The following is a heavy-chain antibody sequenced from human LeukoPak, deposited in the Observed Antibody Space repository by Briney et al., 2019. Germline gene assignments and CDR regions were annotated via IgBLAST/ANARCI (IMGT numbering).Heavy chain of an antibody. CDR1: GGSISSYY. Sequence: PSETLSLTCTVSGGSISSYYWSWIRQPPGKGLEWIGYMYYNRSTNYNPSLKSRVTISVDTSKNQFSLKLSSVTAADTAAYYCARGGGYFLIDAFDIWGLGTMVTVSS. CDR3: ARGGGYFLIDAFDI. CDR2: MYYNRST. V-gene: IGHV4-59*01. J-gene: IGHJ3*02. D-gene: IGHD3-22*01.